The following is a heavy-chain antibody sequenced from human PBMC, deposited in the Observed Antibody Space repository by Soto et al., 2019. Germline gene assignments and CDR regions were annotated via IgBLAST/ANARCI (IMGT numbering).Heavy chain of an antibody. CDR3: ARGPDFWSGYYPAPIDY. J-gene: IGHJ4*02. CDR1: GFTFSNYN. V-gene: IGHV3-48*02. CDR2: NSSSSDTR. D-gene: IGHD3-3*01. Sequence: GGSLRLSCAASGFTFSNYNMNWVRQAPGKGLEWVSYNSSSSDTRYYADSVKGRFTISRDNAKNSLYLQMNSLRDEDTAVYYCARGPDFWSGYYPAPIDYWGQGTLVTVSS.